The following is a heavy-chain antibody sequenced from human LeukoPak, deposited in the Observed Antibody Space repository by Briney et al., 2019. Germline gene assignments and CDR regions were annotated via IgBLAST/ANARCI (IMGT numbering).Heavy chain of an antibody. CDR2: IRYDGSNK. Sequence: GGSLRLSCAASGFTFSSYGMHWVRQAPGKGLEWVAFIRYDGSNKYYADSVEGRFTISRDNSKNSLFLQMNNLRVEDTSLYYCVYGDFVKTFNYFDYWGQGTLVTVSS. CDR3: VYGDFVKTFNYFDY. J-gene: IGHJ4*02. CDR1: GFTFSSYG. V-gene: IGHV3-30*02. D-gene: IGHD4-17*01.